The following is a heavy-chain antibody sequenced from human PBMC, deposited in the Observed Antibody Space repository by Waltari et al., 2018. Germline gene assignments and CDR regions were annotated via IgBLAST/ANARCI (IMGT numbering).Heavy chain of an antibody. CDR3: ARGNVLLWFRELGDAFDI. Sequence: QVQLVQSGAEVKKPGSSVKVSCKASGGTFSSYPISWVRQAPGHGLEWMGGIIPIFGTANYAQKFQGRVTITTDESTSTAYMELSSLRSEDTAVYYCARGNVLLWFRELGDAFDIWGQGTMVTVSS. D-gene: IGHD3-10*01. CDR2: IIPIFGTA. CDR1: GGTFSSYP. V-gene: IGHV1-69*05. J-gene: IGHJ3*02.